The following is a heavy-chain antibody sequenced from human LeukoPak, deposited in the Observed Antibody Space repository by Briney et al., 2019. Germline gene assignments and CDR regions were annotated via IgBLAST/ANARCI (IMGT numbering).Heavy chain of an antibody. CDR2: IKQDGSEK. D-gene: IGHD2-21*02. CDR1: GFTFSSYW. V-gene: IGHV3-7*01. J-gene: IGHJ4*02. Sequence: GGSLRLSCAASGFTFSSYWMSWVRHAPGKGLEGVANIKQDGSEKYYVDSVKGRFTISRDNAKNSLYLQMNSLRAEDTAVYYCARELAYCGGDCSTFDYWGQGTLVTVSS. CDR3: ARELAYCGGDCSTFDY.